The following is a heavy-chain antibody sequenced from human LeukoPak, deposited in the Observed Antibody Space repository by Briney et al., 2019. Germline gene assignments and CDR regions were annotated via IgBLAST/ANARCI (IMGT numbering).Heavy chain of an antibody. Sequence: GGSLRLSCAASEFTFSSYNMNWVRQAPGKGLEWVSSISSSSDYIYYADSVKGRFTISRDNAKNSLYLQMNSLRAEDTAVYYCARDGYSYGYSSYYYYYMDVWGKGTTVTISS. CDR1: EFTFSSYN. J-gene: IGHJ6*03. D-gene: IGHD5-18*01. CDR3: ARDGYSYGYSSYYYYYMDV. V-gene: IGHV3-21*01. CDR2: ISSSSDYI.